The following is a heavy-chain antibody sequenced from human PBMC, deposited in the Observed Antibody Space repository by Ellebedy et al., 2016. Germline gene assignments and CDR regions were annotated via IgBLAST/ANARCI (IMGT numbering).Heavy chain of an antibody. D-gene: IGHD3-3*01. CDR3: ARQGLRFLLDY. CDR2: IYYSGST. Sequence: SETLSFTCTVSGGSISSYYWSWIRQPPGKGLEWIGYIYYSGSTNYNPSLKSRVTISVDTSKNQFSLKLSSVTAADTAVYYCARQGLRFLLDYWGQGTLVTVSS. V-gene: IGHV4-59*08. J-gene: IGHJ4*02. CDR1: GGSISSYY.